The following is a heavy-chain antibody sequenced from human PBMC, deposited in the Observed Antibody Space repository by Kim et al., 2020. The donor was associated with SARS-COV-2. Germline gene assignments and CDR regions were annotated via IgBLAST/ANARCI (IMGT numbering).Heavy chain of an antibody. D-gene: IGHD6-13*01. J-gene: IGHJ1*01. CDR3: VRDVRLEAAALKS. V-gene: IGHV3-30*03. Sequence: YGDAVKSRFSISRDNFKSTLSLQMNRLRAADTAIYYCVRDVRLEAAALKSWGQGTLVTVSS.